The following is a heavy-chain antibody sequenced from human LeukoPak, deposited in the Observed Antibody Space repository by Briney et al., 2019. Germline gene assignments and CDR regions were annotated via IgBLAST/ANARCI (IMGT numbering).Heavy chain of an antibody. CDR3: TKDLLDYSRPIDY. CDR1: GFTFNTFA. Sequence: GGSLRLSCAASGFTFNTFAMNWVREAPGKGVEWVSSISGNGASTYYADSVKGRFTISRDNSRSSVYLQMNSLGAEDTAIYYCTKDLLDYSRPIDYWGQGTLVTVSS. J-gene: IGHJ4*02. CDR2: ISGNGAST. D-gene: IGHD2-15*01. V-gene: IGHV3-23*01.